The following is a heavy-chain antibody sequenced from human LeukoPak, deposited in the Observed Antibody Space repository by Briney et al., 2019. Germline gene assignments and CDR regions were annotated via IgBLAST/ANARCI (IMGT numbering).Heavy chain of an antibody. CDR2: TFYTGRT. D-gene: IGHD3-22*01. J-gene: IGHJ5*02. V-gene: IGHV4-39*07. CDR3: ARSDPNTITNPYYYDSSGHNWFDP. Sequence: PSETLSLTCTVSGDSIISNIYWWDWVRLPPGKGLEWIGATFYTGRTFYSPSLKSRVTISVDTSKNQFSLKLSSVTAADTAVYYCARSDPNTITNPYYYDSSGHNWFDPWGQGTLVTVSS. CDR1: GDSIISNIYW.